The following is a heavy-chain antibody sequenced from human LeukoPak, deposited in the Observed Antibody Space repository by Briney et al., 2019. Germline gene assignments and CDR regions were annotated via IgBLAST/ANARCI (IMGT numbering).Heavy chain of an antibody. CDR2: ISAFNGYT. CDR1: GYTFTNYG. J-gene: IGHJ4*02. V-gene: IGHV1-18*01. D-gene: IGHD3-10*01. CDR3: ARSFNYYGSGSYYNDY. Sequence: ASVKVSCKASGYTFTNYGISWVRQAPGQGLEWMGWISAFNGYTSYAQKIQGRVTMTTDTSTSTAYMELRSLRSDDTAVYYCARSFNYYGSGSYYNDYWGQGTLVTVSS.